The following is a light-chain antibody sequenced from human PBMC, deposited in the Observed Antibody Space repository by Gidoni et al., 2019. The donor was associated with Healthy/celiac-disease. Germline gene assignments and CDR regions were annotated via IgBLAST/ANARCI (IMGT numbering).Light chain of an antibody. CDR3: QQSYSTPWA. CDR1: QSISSY. J-gene: IGKJ1*01. V-gene: IGKV1-39*01. Sequence: DIQMNQSPSSLSASVGDRVTITCRASQSISSYLNWYQQKPGKAPKLLIYAASSLQSGVPSRFSGSGSGTDFTLTISSLQPEVFATYYCQQSYSTPWAFGQGTKVEIK. CDR2: AAS.